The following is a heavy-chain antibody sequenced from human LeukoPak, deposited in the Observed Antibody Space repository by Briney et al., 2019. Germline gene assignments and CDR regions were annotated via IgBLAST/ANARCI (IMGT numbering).Heavy chain of an antibody. D-gene: IGHD3-22*01. J-gene: IGHJ4*02. Sequence: SETLSLTCAVSGYSISSGYFCAWIRQPPGKVLEWIGSISHSGSSYSKPSLKSRVIISVDTSNNQFSLKLTSVTAADTATYYCARDGYYYDGSFEYWGQGIRVAVSS. CDR2: ISHSGSS. CDR1: GYSISSGYF. V-gene: IGHV4-38-2*02. CDR3: ARDGYYYDGSFEY.